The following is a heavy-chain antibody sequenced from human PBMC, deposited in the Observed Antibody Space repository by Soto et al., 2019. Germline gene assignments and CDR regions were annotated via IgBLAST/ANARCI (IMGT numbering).Heavy chain of an antibody. V-gene: IGHV2-5*02. J-gene: IGHJ4*02. Sequence: SGPTLVNPTQTLTLTCTFSGFSLSTSGLGVGWIRQPPGKAPEWLALIYWDDDKRYSPSLKSRLTITKDTSKNQVVLTMTNMDPVDTATYYCAHDLKYSSSWYYFDYWGQGTLVTVSS. CDR2: IYWDDDK. CDR3: AHDLKYSSSWYYFDY. D-gene: IGHD6-13*01. CDR1: GFSLSTSGLG.